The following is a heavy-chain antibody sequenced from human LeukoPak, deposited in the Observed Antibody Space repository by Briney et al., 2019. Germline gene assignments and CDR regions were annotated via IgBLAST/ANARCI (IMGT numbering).Heavy chain of an antibody. CDR2: IYTSGST. J-gene: IGHJ4*02. Sequence: SETLSLTCTVSGGSISSYYWSWIRQPAGKGLEWIGRIYTSGSTNYNASLKSRVSMSVDTSKNQFSLKLSSVTAADTAVFYCARDNSGSYREFDYWGQGTLVTVSS. CDR1: GGSISSYY. CDR3: ARDNSGSYREFDY. D-gene: IGHD1-26*01. V-gene: IGHV4-4*07.